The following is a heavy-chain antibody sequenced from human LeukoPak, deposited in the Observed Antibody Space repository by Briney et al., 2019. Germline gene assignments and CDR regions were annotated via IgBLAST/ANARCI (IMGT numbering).Heavy chain of an antibody. V-gene: IGHV4-4*07. D-gene: IGHD4-11*01. CDR2: IYISGST. CDR1: GGSISSYY. J-gene: IGHJ6*03. CDR3: ARTLKGVTTGYYMDV. Sequence: SETLSLTCTVSGGSISSYYWSWIRQPAGKGLEWIGRIYISGSTNYNPSLKSRVTISVDTSKNQFSLKLSSVTAADTAVYYCARTLKGVTTGYYMDVWGKGTTVTVSS.